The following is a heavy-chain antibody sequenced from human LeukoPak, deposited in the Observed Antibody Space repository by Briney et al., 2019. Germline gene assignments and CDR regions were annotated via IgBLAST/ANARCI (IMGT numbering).Heavy chain of an antibody. J-gene: IGHJ4*02. V-gene: IGHV3-30-3*01. D-gene: IGHD6-19*01. CDR1: GFTFSSYA. Sequence: GRSLRLSCAASGFTFSSYAMHWVRQAPGKGLEWVAVISYDGSNTYYADSVKGRFTISRDNSKNTLYLQMNSLRAEDTAVYYCARSYVRGWYEVGGIDYWGQGTLVTVSS. CDR2: ISYDGSNT. CDR3: ARSYVRGWYEVGGIDY.